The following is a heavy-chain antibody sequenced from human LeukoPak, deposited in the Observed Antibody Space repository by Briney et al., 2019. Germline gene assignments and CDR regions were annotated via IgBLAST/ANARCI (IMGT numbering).Heavy chain of an antibody. J-gene: IGHJ4*02. CDR2: INQDGTDK. V-gene: IGHV3-7*03. D-gene: IGHD2-8*02. CDR3: VTYSTGLYKGLEF. Sequence: GGSLRLSCAASGFTFTTYWTSWIRQAPGKGLEWVANINQDGTDKYYVDPVKGRFTFSRDNAQNSLYLQMSSLRVEDTAVYYCVTYSTGLYKGLEFWGQGTQVTVSS. CDR1: GFTFTTYW.